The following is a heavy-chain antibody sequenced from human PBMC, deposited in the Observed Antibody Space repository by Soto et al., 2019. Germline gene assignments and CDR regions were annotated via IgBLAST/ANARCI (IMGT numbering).Heavy chain of an antibody. CDR3: ARGGTVTSPLDY. J-gene: IGHJ4*02. Sequence: LSLTCTVSGGSISSYYWSWIRQPPGKGLEWIGYIYYSGSTNYNPSLKSRVTISVDTSKNQFSLKLSSVTAADTAVYYCARGGTVTSPLDYWGQGTLVTVSS. CDR2: IYYSGST. V-gene: IGHV4-59*01. D-gene: IGHD4-4*01. CDR1: GGSISSYY.